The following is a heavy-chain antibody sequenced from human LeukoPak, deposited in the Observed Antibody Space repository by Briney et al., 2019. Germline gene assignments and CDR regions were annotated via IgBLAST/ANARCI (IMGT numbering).Heavy chain of an antibody. J-gene: IGHJ5*02. CDR3: ARSVLMVYAIRSNWFDP. CDR1: GGSISSSSYY. Sequence: PSETLSLTCTVSGGSISSSSYYWGWIRQPPGKGLEWIGSIYYSGSTYYNPSLKSRVTISVDTSKNQFSLKLSSVTAADTAVYYCARSVLMVYAIRSNWFDPWGQGTLVTVSS. CDR2: IYYSGST. V-gene: IGHV4-39*07. D-gene: IGHD2-8*01.